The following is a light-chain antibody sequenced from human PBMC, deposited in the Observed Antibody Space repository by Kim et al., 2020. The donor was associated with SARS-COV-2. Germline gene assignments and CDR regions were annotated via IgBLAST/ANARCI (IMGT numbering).Light chain of an antibody. CDR2: RNV. CDR3: AAWDENLNGYV. CDR1: ASNIGRYS. J-gene: IGLJ1*01. V-gene: IGLV1-47*01. Sequence: QSVPIACPGSASNIGRYSVSWYQHVPGTAPKLLIYRNVQRPSGVLDRFSGSKSGTSASLAISGLRSEDEAEYFCAAWDENLNGYVFGSGTKVTVL.